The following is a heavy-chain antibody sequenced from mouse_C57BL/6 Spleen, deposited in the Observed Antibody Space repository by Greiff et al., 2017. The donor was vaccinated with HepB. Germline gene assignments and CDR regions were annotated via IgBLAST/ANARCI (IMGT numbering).Heavy chain of an antibody. CDR3: ARDYYSNPTYGGDV. D-gene: IGHD2-5*01. CDR1: GYTFTDYY. J-gene: IGHJ1*03. V-gene: IGHV1-26*01. Sequence: EVQLQQSGPELVKPGASVKISCKASGYTFTDYYMNWVKQSHGKSLEWIGDINPNNGGTSYNQKFKGKATLTVDKSSSTAYMELRSLTSEDSAVYYCARDYYSNPTYGGDVWGTGTTVTVSS. CDR2: INPNNGGT.